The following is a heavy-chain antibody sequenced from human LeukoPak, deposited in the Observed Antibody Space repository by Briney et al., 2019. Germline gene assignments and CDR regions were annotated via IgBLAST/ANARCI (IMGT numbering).Heavy chain of an antibody. CDR1: GYTFTGYY. CDR3: ARGGDSSGWYVNYGMDV. D-gene: IGHD6-19*01. CDR2: INPNSGGT. Sequence: ASVKVSCKASGYTFTGYYMHWVRRAPGQGLEWMGWINPNSGGTNYAQKFQGRVTMTRDTSISTAYMELSRLRSDDTAVYYCARGGDSSGWYVNYGMDVWGQGTTVTVSS. V-gene: IGHV1-2*02. J-gene: IGHJ6*02.